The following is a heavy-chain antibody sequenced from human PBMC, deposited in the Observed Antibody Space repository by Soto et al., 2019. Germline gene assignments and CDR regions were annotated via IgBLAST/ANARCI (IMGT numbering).Heavy chain of an antibody. CDR3: TKASSDRNHMEV. V-gene: IGHV3-23*01. CDR2: ITETGDDT. J-gene: IGHJ6*02. CDR1: GFTFGNFF. Sequence: PGGSLILSCAASGFTFGNFFMRWVRQTPGKGLEWVSTITETGDDTYYTDSVKGRFTVSRDNSKNTLYLQMTNLRAEDTALYYCTKASSDRNHMEVWGPGTTVTVSS.